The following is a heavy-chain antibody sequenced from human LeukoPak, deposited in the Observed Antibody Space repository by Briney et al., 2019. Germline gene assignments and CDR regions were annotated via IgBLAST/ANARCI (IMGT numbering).Heavy chain of an antibody. V-gene: IGHV3-48*03. CDR2: ISSGGSII. D-gene: IGHD1-7*01. J-gene: IGHJ4*01. Sequence: GGSLRLSCTASGFTFSTYEVNWVRQAPGKGLEWVSYISSGGSIIYYADSVKGRFTISRDNAKNSLYLQMSSLRAEDTAVYYCARETGTGGYFDYWGQGTLVTVSS. CDR1: GFTFSTYE. CDR3: ARETGTGGYFDY.